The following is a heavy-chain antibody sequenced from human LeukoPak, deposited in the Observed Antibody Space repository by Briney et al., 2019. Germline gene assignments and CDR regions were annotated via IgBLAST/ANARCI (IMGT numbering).Heavy chain of an antibody. CDR1: GGSISSSSYY. D-gene: IGHD6-19*01. CDR3: ARDRGGYSSGSFDY. Sequence: PSGTLSLTCTVSGGSISSSSYYWGWIRQPPGKGLEWIGSIYYSGSTYYNPSLKSRVTISVDTSKNQFSLKLSSVTAADTAVYYCARDRGGYSSGSFDYWGQGTLVTVSS. CDR2: IYYSGST. J-gene: IGHJ4*02. V-gene: IGHV4-39*07.